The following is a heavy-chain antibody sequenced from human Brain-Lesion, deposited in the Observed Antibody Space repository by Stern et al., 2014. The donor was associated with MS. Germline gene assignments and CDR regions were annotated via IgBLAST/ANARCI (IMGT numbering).Heavy chain of an antibody. CDR1: GYLFDDYW. D-gene: IGHD5-12*01. J-gene: IGHJ4*02. Sequence: EVQLVESGAEVKKPGESLKISCEASGYLFDDYWIGWVRQMSGRGLELVAIIFPRDSNTRYSPSVQGQVTISAAKSLSTAYLQWSSLKASDPAIYYCARSPATPSGYDRFDYWGQGALVTVSS. CDR2: IFPRDSNT. CDR3: ARSPATPSGYDRFDY. V-gene: IGHV5-51*03.